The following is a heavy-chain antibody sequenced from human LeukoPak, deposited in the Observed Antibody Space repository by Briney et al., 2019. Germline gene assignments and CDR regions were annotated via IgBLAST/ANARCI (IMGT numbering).Heavy chain of an antibody. D-gene: IGHD5-18*01. V-gene: IGHV1-8*01. CDR3: ARSDGHYYDMDV. CDR1: GYTFTSYD. J-gene: IGHJ6*02. CDR2: MNPNSGNT. Sequence: ASVKVSCKASGYTFTSYDINWVRQATGQGLEWMGWMNPNSGNTGYAQKFQGRVTMTRNTSISTAYMELSSLRSEDTAVYYCARSDGHYYDMDVWGQGTTVTVSS.